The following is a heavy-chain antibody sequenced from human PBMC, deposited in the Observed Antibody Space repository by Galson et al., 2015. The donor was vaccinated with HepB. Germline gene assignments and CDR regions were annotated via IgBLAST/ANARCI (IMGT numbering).Heavy chain of an antibody. CDR1: GGSISSYY. CDR3: SRCHGGLWLGYYYGMDV. V-gene: IGHV4-59*01. Sequence: SETLSLTCTVSGGSISSYYWSWIRQPPGKGLEWIGYIYYSGSTNYNPSLKSRVTISVDTSKNQFSLKLSSVTAADTAVYYWSRCHGGLWLGYYYGMDVWGQGTTVTVSS. J-gene: IGHJ6*02. D-gene: IGHD3-16*01. CDR2: IYYSGST.